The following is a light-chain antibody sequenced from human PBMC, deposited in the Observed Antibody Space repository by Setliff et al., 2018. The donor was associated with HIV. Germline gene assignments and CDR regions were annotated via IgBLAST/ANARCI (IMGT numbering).Light chain of an antibody. V-gene: IGLV3-21*04. CDR3: QVWDSSSDHYV. J-gene: IGLJ1*01. CDR1: NIGSKS. Sequence: SYALTQPPSVSVAPGETASITCGGNNIGSKSVHWYQQKPGQAPVLVIYYDSDRPSGIPERFSGSNSGNTATLTISRVEAGDEADYYCQVWDSSSDHYVFGTGTKVTVL. CDR2: YDS.